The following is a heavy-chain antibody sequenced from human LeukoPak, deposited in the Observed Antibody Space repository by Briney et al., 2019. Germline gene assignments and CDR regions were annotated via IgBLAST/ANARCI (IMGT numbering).Heavy chain of an antibody. CDR3: AKVFGLAAAAGPFDY. D-gene: IGHD6-13*01. J-gene: IGHJ4*02. V-gene: IGHV3-9*01. CDR1: GFTFDDYA. Sequence: GGSLRLSCAASGFTFDDYAMHWVRQAPGKGLEWVSGISWNSGSIGYADSVKGRFTISRDNAKNSLYLQMNSLRAEDTALYYCAKVFGLAAAAGPFDYWGQGTLVTVSS. CDR2: ISWNSGSI.